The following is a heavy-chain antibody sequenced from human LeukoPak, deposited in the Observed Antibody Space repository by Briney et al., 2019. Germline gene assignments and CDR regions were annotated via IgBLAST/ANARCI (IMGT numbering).Heavy chain of an antibody. Sequence: GASVKVSCKASGYTFTNYGISWMRQAPGQGLEWVGWINTKTGNPTYGQGFTGRFVFSLDTSVSTAYLQINSLRAQDTAVYYCARGGGGGIVWGQGTTVTVSS. CDR3: ARGGGGGIV. D-gene: IGHD2-21*01. CDR1: GYTFTNYG. J-gene: IGHJ6*02. V-gene: IGHV7-4-1*02. CDR2: INTKTGNP.